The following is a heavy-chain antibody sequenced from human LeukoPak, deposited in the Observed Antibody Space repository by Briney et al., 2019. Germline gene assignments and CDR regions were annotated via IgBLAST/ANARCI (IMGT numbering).Heavy chain of an antibody. CDR3: ATRDYTSSKY. V-gene: IGHV3-74*01. J-gene: IGHJ4*02. CDR2: INSDGSTT. CDR1: GFALSSYW. Sequence: GGSLRLSCAASGFALSSYWMHWVRQAPGKGLVWVLDINSDGSTTRYADSVKGRFTISRGNAKNTLYLEMNSLRAEDTAVYYCATRDYTSSKYWGQGTLVTVSS. D-gene: IGHD6-6*01.